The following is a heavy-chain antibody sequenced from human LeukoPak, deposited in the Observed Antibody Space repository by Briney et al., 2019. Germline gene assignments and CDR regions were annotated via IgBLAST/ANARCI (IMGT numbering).Heavy chain of an antibody. J-gene: IGHJ4*02. CDR1: GGSISSHY. D-gene: IGHD3-16*01. CDR3: ARDYSHDYVFFDY. CDR2: MYYTGST. V-gene: IGHV4-59*11. Sequence: SETLSLTCTVSGGSISSHYLSWIRQPPGKGLEWIGYMYYTGSTNYNPSLKSRVTISLDTSKNQFSLNLSSVTAADTAVYYCARDYSHDYVFFDYWGQGILVTVSS.